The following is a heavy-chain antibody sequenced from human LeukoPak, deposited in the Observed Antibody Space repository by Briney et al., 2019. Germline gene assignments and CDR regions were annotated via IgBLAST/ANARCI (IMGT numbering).Heavy chain of an antibody. J-gene: IGHJ4*02. CDR3: ARDGGATIRGDYFDY. Sequence: SETLSFTCTVSGGSIGSYYWSWIRQPPGKGLEWIGYIYYSGSTNYNPSLKSRVTISVDTSKNQFSLKLSSVTAADTAVYYCARDGGATIRGDYFDYWGQGTLVTVSS. D-gene: IGHD5-12*01. V-gene: IGHV4-59*01. CDR1: GGSIGSYY. CDR2: IYYSGST.